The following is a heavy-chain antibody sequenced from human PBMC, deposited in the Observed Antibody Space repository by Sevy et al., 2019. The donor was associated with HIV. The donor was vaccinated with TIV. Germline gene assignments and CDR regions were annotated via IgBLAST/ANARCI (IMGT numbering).Heavy chain of an antibody. CDR3: ALERLSSNVAEYFQN. Sequence: GGSLRLSCAASGFTFSDYSMHWVRQAPGKGLEWVATISYVGSNKHYADSVKGRFTLSRDNSKNSLFLQMNSLRAEDTAVYYCALERLSSNVAEYFQNWGQGTLVTVSS. J-gene: IGHJ1*01. D-gene: IGHD1-1*01. CDR2: ISYVGSNK. V-gene: IGHV3-30-3*01. CDR1: GFTFSDYS.